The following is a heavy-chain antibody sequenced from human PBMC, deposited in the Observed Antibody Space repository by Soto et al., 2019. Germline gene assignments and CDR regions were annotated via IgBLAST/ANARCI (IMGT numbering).Heavy chain of an antibody. CDR1: GFTFSSYG. J-gene: IGHJ6*02. Sequence: GESLKISCAASGFTFSSYGMHWVRQAPCKGLEWVAVISYDGSNKYYGDSVKGRFTISRDNSKNTLYLQMNSLRVEDTAVYYCAKNRLANSPYYYYYYGMDVWGQGTTVTVSS. CDR3: AKNRLANSPYYYYYYGMDV. CDR2: ISYDGSNK. D-gene: IGHD6-25*01. V-gene: IGHV3-30*18.